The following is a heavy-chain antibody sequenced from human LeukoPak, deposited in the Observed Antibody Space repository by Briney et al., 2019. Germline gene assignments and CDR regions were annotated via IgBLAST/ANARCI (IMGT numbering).Heavy chain of an antibody. CDR3: ARTGSTVTMLYPFDH. V-gene: IGHV4-39*01. D-gene: IGHD4-17*01. CDR2: IYHSGST. Sequence: SETLSLTCTVSDGSINSGGYYWGWVRQPPGKGLEWIGSIYHSGSTYYNPSLKSRVTISVDTSMNQFSLKLSSVTAPDTAMYYCARTGSTVTMLYPFDHWGQGTLVTVSS. CDR1: DGSINSGGYY. J-gene: IGHJ4*02.